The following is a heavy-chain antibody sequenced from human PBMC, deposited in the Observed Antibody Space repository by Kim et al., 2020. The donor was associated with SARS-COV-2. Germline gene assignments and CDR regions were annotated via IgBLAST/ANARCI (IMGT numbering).Heavy chain of an antibody. Sequence: YNPSLKSRVTISVDTSKNQFSLKLSSVTAADTAVYYCARDPGGWSGYFDYWGQGTLVTVSS. V-gene: IGHV4-31*02. D-gene: IGHD3-3*01. J-gene: IGHJ4*02. CDR3: ARDPGGWSGYFDY.